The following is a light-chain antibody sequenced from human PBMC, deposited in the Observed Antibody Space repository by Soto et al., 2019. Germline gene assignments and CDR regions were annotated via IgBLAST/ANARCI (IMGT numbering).Light chain of an antibody. V-gene: IGLV2-14*01. Sequence: QSVLTQPPSASGTPGQRVTISCSGSSSDIGVYNYVSWYQQHPGKAPKLMIYEVRNRPSGVSTRFSGSKSGNTASLTISGLQAEDEADYYCSSYTTSNTYVFGTGTKVTVL. CDR2: EVR. J-gene: IGLJ1*01. CDR3: SSYTTSNTYV. CDR1: SSDIGVYNY.